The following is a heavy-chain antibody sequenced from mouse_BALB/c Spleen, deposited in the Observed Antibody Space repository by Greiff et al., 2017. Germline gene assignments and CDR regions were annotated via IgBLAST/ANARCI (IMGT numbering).Heavy chain of an antibody. CDR1: GYTFSSYW. D-gene: IGHD1-2*01. V-gene: IGHV1-9*01. J-gene: IGHJ4*01. Sequence: VQLQQSGAELMKPGASVKISCKATGYTFSSYWIEWVKQRPGHGLEWIGEILPGSGSTNYNEKFKGKATFTADTSSNTAYMQLSSLTSEDSAVYYCARSLLLRLRGAMDYWGQGTSVTVSS. CDR3: ARSLLLRLRGAMDY. CDR2: ILPGSGST.